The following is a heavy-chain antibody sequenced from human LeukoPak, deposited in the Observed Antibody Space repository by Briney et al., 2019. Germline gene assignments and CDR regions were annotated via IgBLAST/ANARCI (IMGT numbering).Heavy chain of an antibody. V-gene: IGHV3-74*01. J-gene: IGHJ4*02. Sequence: AGGSLRLSCAASGFTFSNYEMNWIRQAPGKGLVWVSRINTDGSSTSYVDSVKGRFTISRDNAKNSLYLQMNSLRAEDTAVYYCARARGGIVGATGYNYFDYWGQGTLVTVSS. CDR2: INTDGSST. D-gene: IGHD1-26*01. CDR3: ARARGGIVGATGYNYFDY. CDR1: GFTFSNYE.